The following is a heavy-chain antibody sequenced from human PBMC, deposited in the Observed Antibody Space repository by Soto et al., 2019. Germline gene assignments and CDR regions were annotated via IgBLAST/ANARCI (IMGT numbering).Heavy chain of an antibody. Sequence: ASVKVSCKASGYTFTSYAMHWVRQAPGQRLEWMGWINAGNGNTKYSQKFQGRVTITRDTSASTAYMELSSLRSEDTAVYYCARDFYGSGRKVYYYYYMDVWGKGTTVTVSS. V-gene: IGHV1-3*01. CDR3: ARDFYGSGRKVYYYYYMDV. CDR2: INAGNGNT. D-gene: IGHD3-10*01. J-gene: IGHJ6*03. CDR1: GYTFTSYA.